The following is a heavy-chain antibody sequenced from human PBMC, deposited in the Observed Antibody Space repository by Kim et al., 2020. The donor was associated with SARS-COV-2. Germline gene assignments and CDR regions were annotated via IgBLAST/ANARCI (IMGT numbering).Heavy chain of an antibody. CDR2: IIPIFGTA. J-gene: IGHJ6*02. CDR3: ASTNPFGVVTPTDYYYYGMDV. V-gene: IGHV1-69*13. D-gene: IGHD3-3*01. CDR1: GGTFSSYA. Sequence: SVKVSCKASGGTFSSYAISWVRQAPGQGLEWMGGIIPIFGTANYAQKFQGRVTITADESTSTAYMELSSLRSEDTAVYYCASTNPFGVVTPTDYYYYGMDVWGQGTTVTVSS.